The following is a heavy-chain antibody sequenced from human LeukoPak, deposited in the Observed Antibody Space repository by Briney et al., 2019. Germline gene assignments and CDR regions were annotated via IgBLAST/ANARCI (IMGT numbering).Heavy chain of an antibody. CDR1: GYTFTAYY. CDR2: INVNSGGT. CDR3: ARDRGQIGGNAYAAYDI. J-gene: IGHJ3*02. Sequence: GASVKVSCKASGYTFTAYYMHWVRQAPGQGLEWMGWINVNSGGTNFAQKFQGGVTTTRDTSISTAYMELSRLRSDDTAVYYCARDRGQIGGNAYAAYDIWGQGTMVTVSS. V-gene: IGHV1-2*02. D-gene: IGHD4-23*01.